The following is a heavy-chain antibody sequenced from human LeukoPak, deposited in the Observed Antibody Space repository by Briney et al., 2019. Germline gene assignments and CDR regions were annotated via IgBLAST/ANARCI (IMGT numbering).Heavy chain of an antibody. V-gene: IGHV3-11*04. J-gene: IGHJ4*02. CDR3: ARAELRPFDY. D-gene: IGHD1-7*01. CDR2: ISSSGSTI. Sequence: GGSLRLPCAASGFTFSDYYMSWIRQAPGKGLEWVSYISSSGSTIYYADSVKGRFTISRDNSKNTLYLQMNSLRAEDTAVYYCARAELRPFDYWGQGTLVTVSS. CDR1: GFTFSDYY.